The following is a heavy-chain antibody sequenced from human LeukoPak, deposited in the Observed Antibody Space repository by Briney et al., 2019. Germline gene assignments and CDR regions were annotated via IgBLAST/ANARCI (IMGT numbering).Heavy chain of an antibody. D-gene: IGHD4-23*01. J-gene: IGHJ4*02. V-gene: IGHV2-5*01. Sequence: ESGPTRVKLTETLTLTRTFSGFSLSTSGAGVGWGRQPPGKAPECLTLIYRNNDKRYKPSLRGRLTITEDTSKNQVVLTMTNMGSVDAGTYYCAHRAYGGRIEDWGQGTLVTVSS. CDR3: AHRAYGGRIED. CDR1: GFSLSTSGAG. CDR2: IYRNNDK.